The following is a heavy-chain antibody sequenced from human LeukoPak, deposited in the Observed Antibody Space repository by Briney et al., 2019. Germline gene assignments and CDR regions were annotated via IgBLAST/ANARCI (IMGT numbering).Heavy chain of an antibody. CDR3: TRVYSSGYDAFDI. CDR1: GFTFGDYA. D-gene: IGHD6-19*01. Sequence: GGSLRLSCTASGFTFGDYAMSWFRQAPGKGREWVGFIRSKAYGGTTEYAASVKGRFTISRDDSKSIAYLQMNSLKTEDTAVYYCTRVYSSGYDAFDIWGQGTMVTVSS. J-gene: IGHJ3*02. V-gene: IGHV3-49*03. CDR2: IRSKAYGGTT.